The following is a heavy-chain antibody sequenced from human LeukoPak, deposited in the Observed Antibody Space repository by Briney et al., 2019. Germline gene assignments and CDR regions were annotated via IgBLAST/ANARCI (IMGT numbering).Heavy chain of an antibody. CDR1: GYTLTALS. Sequence: GASVKVSCKVSGYTLTALSMHWVRQAPVKGLEWMGSFDPEDGETIYAQKFQGRVTMTEDTSTDTAFMELNSLRSEDTAIYYCAVGSISFGDYWGQGTLVTVPS. V-gene: IGHV1-24*01. D-gene: IGHD3-16*01. CDR2: FDPEDGET. CDR3: AVGSISFGDY. J-gene: IGHJ4*02.